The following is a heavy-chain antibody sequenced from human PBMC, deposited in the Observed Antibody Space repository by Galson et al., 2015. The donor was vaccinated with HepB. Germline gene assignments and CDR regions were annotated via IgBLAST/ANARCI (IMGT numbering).Heavy chain of an antibody. J-gene: IGHJ4*02. CDR3: AHRLGAYFDY. CDR1: GVSLSTSGVG. Sequence: PALVKPTQTVTLTSTFSGVSLSTSGVGVGWIRQPPGKALEWLALIYWDDDKRYSPSLESRLTITKDTSKNQVVLTMTNMDPLDTATYYCAHRLGAYFDYWGQGTLVTVSS. V-gene: IGHV2-5*02. CDR2: IYWDDDK. D-gene: IGHD2-21*01.